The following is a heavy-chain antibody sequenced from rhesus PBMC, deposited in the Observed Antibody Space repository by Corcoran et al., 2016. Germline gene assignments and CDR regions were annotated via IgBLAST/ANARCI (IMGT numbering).Heavy chain of an antibody. CDR2: INRGWGHT. CDR1: GFTFSSYG. CDR3: AKHGSSYHAGFDY. J-gene: IGHJ4*01. Sequence: EVQLVETGGGLVQPGGSLKVSCAVSGFTFSSYGMSWVRQAPGKGLEWVSGINRGWGHTYYPDSVKGRFTISRDNSKNTLALEMNSLRAEDTAVYYCAKHGSSYHAGFDYWGQGVLVTVSS. V-gene: IGHV3S5*01. D-gene: IGHD4-29*01.